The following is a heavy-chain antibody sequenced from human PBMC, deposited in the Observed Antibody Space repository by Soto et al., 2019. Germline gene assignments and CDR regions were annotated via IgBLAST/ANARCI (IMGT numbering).Heavy chain of an antibody. V-gene: IGHV3-30*18. J-gene: IGHJ4*02. CDR2: ISYDGSNK. CDR3: ANPVAKYYFDY. Sequence: QVQLVESGGGVVQPGRSLRLSCAASGFTFSSYGMHWVRQAPGKGLEWVAVISYDGSNKYYADSVKGRFTISRDNSKNTLYLQMNSLRAEDTAVYYCANPVAKYYFDYWGQGTLVTVSS. CDR1: GFTFSSYG. D-gene: IGHD5-12*01.